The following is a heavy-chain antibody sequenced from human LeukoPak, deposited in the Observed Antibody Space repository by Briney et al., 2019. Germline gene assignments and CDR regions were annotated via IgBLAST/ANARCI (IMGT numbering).Heavy chain of an antibody. Sequence: ASVTVSCKASGGTFSSYAISWVRQAPGQGLEWMGGIIPIFGTANYAQKFQGRVTITADKSTSTAYMELSSLRSEDTAVYYCASSPPMGYCSGGSCYGGDWFDPWGQGTLVTVSS. D-gene: IGHD2-15*01. CDR2: IIPIFGTA. CDR1: GGTFSSYA. CDR3: ASSPPMGYCSGGSCYGGDWFDP. V-gene: IGHV1-69*06. J-gene: IGHJ5*02.